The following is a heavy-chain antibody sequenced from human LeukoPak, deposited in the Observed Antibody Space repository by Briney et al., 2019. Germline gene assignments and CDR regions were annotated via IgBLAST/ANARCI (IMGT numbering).Heavy chain of an antibody. CDR2: ISGSGGST. CDR1: GFTFSSYA. D-gene: IGHD6-19*01. CDR3: AKDSEVAVTTLIDY. Sequence: PGGSLRLSCAASGFTFSSYAMSWVRQAPGKGLEWVSAISGSGGSTYYADSVKGRFTISRDNSKDTLYLQMNSLRAEDTAVYYCAKDSEVAVTTLIDYWGQGTLVTVSS. V-gene: IGHV3-23*01. J-gene: IGHJ4*02.